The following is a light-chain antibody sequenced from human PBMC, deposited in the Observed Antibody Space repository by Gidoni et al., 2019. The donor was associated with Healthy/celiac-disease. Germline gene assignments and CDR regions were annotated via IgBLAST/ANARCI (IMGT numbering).Light chain of an antibody. V-gene: IGKV3-11*01. J-gene: IGKJ4*01. Sequence: VLTQSPSTLSLSPGERATLSCRASQSVSSYLPWYQQKPGHPPRLLIYDASNRATGIPARCSGSGSATDFTLTISSIEPEDFAVSYCQQRSNWPSLTFGGGTKVEI. CDR2: DAS. CDR1: QSVSSY. CDR3: QQRSNWPSLT.